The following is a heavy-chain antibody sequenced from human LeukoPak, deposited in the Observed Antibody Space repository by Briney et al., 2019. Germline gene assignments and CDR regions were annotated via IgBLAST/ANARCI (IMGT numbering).Heavy chain of an antibody. D-gene: IGHD3-3*01. V-gene: IGHV1-69*05. Sequence: GASVKVSCKASGYTFTSYDINWVRQAPGQGLEWMGGIIPIFGTANYAQKFQGRVTITTDESTSTAYMELSSLRSEDTAVYYCARGDITGIFGVSHRVGGAFDIWGQGTMVTVSS. CDR2: IIPIFGTA. CDR3: ARGDITGIFGVSHRVGGAFDI. CDR1: GYTFTSYD. J-gene: IGHJ3*02.